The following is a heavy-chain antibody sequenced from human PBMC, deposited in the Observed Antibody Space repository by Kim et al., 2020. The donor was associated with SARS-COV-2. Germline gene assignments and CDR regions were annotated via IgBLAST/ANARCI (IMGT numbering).Heavy chain of an antibody. Sequence: GESLNISCKASGYTFTNNWITWVRHMPGKGLEWMGRIDPSNSYTDYSPSFQGHVTISADKSISTVYLHWISLKASDSAIYYCARGRGWTDYWGQGTLVTV. CDR1: GYTFTNNW. J-gene: IGHJ4*02. CDR2: IDPSNSYT. V-gene: IGHV5-10-1*01. D-gene: IGHD1-26*01. CDR3: ARGRGWTDY.